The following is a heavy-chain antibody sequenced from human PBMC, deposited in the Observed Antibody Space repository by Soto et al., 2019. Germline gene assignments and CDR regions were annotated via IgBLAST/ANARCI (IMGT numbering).Heavy chain of an antibody. Sequence: EVQLLESGGGLVQPGGSLRLSCAASGFTFSSYAMAWVRQAPGKGLEWVSAIGGSGSSTYSADSVQGRLTISRDNSKNTLYLQMNSLRAEDTAVYYCAKGNNWTPYWFDPWGQGTLVTVSS. CDR3: AKGNNWTPYWFDP. J-gene: IGHJ5*02. V-gene: IGHV3-23*01. D-gene: IGHD3-3*01. CDR1: GFTFSSYA. CDR2: IGGSGSST.